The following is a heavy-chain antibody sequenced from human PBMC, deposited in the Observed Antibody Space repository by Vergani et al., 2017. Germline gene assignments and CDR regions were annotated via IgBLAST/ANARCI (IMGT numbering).Heavy chain of an antibody. CDR1: GYTFSTYG. CDR3: ARGVIENDSYDRSDC. D-gene: IGHD3-22*01. J-gene: IGHJ1*01. V-gene: IGHV1-18*01. Sequence: QVQLVQSGAEVKKPGASVKVSCKASGYTFSTYGISWARQAPGQGLEWMGWLSAYNGNTNYPEKLQGRLTMTTDTSTRTTYMERRTLSSDDTAVYYCARGVIENDSYDRSDCWGPGTLVTVSS. CDR2: LSAYNGNT.